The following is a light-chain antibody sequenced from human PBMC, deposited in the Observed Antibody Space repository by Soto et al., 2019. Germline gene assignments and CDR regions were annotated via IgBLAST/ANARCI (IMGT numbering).Light chain of an antibody. CDR2: GAF. CDR3: QQYKNWWT. J-gene: IGKJ1*01. V-gene: IGKV3-15*01. Sequence: EIVMTQSPATLSVSPGERATLSCRASQSVSNNLAWYQKKPGQAPRLLIYGAFTRATGLPARFSGSGSGKEFTLTISSLQSEDFAFYYCQQYKNWWTFGQGTRVDIK. CDR1: QSVSNN.